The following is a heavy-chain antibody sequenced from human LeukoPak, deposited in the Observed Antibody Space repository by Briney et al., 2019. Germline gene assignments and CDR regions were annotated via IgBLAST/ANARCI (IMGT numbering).Heavy chain of an antibody. D-gene: IGHD2-15*01. CDR3: ARDCSSGTCYFFP. J-gene: IGHJ5*02. Sequence: GASVKVSCKASGYTFTDYGISWVRQAPGQGLEWMGWISAYNGDTNYAQKFQGRVTMTTDTSTSTAYMDLRSLRSDDTAAYYCARDCSSGTCYFFPCGQGTLVTVSS. CDR1: GYTFTDYG. V-gene: IGHV1-18*01. CDR2: ISAYNGDT.